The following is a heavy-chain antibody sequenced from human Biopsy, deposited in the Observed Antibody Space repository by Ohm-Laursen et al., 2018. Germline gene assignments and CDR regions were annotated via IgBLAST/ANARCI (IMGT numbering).Heavy chain of an antibody. CDR2: INPYTSEI. Sequence: ASVKVSCKASGYTFTSYAISWVRQAPGQGLEWMGWINPYTSEIHYAQKFQGRVTMTRDTSIDTVHMELSRLTSDDTALYYCAKDCGLGGDRDYWGQGTLVTVSS. D-gene: IGHD2-21*01. J-gene: IGHJ4*02. CDR1: GYTFTSYA. CDR3: AKDCGLGGDRDY. V-gene: IGHV1-2*02.